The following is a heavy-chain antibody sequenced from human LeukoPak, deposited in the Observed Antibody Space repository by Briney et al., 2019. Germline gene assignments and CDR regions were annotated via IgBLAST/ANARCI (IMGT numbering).Heavy chain of an antibody. CDR2: INPNSGGT. Sequence: ASVKVSCKASGYTFTGYYMHWVRQAPGQGLEWMGWINPNSGGTKYAQKFQGWVTMTRDTSISTAYMELSRLRSDDTAVYYCARGRGAVDGWFDPWGQGTLVTVSS. J-gene: IGHJ5*02. CDR1: GYTFTGYY. CDR3: ARGRGAVDGWFDP. D-gene: IGHD6-19*01. V-gene: IGHV1-2*04.